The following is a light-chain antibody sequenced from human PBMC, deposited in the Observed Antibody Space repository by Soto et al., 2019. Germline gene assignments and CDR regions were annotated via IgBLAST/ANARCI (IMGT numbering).Light chain of an antibody. J-gene: IGKJ1*01. CDR1: QSVSMH. CDR2: DTS. Sequence: EFVLTQSPATLFLSQGERATLSCRSSQSVSMHLAWYQQKPGQAPRLLIYDTSNGATGIPARFSGSGSGTEFTLTINSRQAEDFAVYYCQQYRNWPPRTFGQGTKVDIK. V-gene: IGKV3-11*01. CDR3: QQYRNWPPRT.